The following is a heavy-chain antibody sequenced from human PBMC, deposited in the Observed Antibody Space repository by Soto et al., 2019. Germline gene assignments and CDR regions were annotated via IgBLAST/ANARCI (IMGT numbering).Heavy chain of an antibody. D-gene: IGHD3-3*01. J-gene: IGHJ4*02. Sequence: SETLSLTCAVYGGSFSGYYWSWIRQPPGRGLEWIGEINHSGSTNYNPSLKSRVTISVDTSKNQFSLKLSSVTAADTAVYDCARGSLFWPCWGQGTLVTVSS. V-gene: IGHV4-34*01. CDR2: INHSGST. CDR3: ARGSLFWPC. CDR1: GGSFSGYY.